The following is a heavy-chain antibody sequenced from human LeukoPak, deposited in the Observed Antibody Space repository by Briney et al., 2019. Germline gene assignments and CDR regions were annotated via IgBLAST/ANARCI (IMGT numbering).Heavy chain of an antibody. Sequence: PGGSLRLSCAASGFTFISYAMSWVRQAPGKGLEWVSPISGSGGSTYYADSVKGRFTISRDNSKNTLYLQMNSLRAEDTAVYYCAKDEQWLVQTFDYWGQGTLVTVSS. CDR1: GFTFISYA. CDR3: AKDEQWLVQTFDY. D-gene: IGHD6-19*01. CDR2: ISGSGGST. J-gene: IGHJ4*02. V-gene: IGHV3-23*01.